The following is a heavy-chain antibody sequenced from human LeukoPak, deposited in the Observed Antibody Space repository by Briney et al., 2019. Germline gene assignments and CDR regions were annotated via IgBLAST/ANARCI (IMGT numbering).Heavy chain of an antibody. D-gene: IGHD5-18*01. Sequence: TGGSLRLSCAASGFTFSSYSMNWVRQAPGKGLEWVSSISSSSYIYYADSVKGRFTISRDNAKNSLYLQMNSLRAEDTAVYYCARDGALYSYGPLDYWGQGTLVTVSS. CDR1: GFTFSSYS. CDR2: ISSSSYI. J-gene: IGHJ4*02. V-gene: IGHV3-21*01. CDR3: ARDGALYSYGPLDY.